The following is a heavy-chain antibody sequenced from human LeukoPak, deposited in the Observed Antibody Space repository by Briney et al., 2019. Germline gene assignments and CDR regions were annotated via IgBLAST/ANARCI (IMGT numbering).Heavy chain of an antibody. CDR1: GDSLNRFG. Sequence: ASVWVSCKASGDSLNRFGVTWVRQAPGQGLEWIGWISFDNGIPRYADKLQGRVTLTTDTSKTTTYMELRSLRSDDSAVYFCANVAKGRYFFYYMDVWVKGTTVTVSS. CDR2: ISFDNGIP. CDR3: ANVAKGRYFFYYMDV. J-gene: IGHJ6*03. V-gene: IGHV1-18*01. D-gene: IGHD2-15*01.